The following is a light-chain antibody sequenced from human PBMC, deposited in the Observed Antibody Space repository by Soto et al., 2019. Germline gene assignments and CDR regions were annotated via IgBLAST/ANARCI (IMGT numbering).Light chain of an antibody. CDR1: SSNIGAGYE. CDR2: GND. V-gene: IGLV1-40*01. Sequence: QSVLTQPPSVSGAPGQRVTIPCTGTSSNIGAGYEVHWYHQLPGTAPKFLVSGNDNRPSGVPDRLSASKSGTSGSLAITDLQAEDEGHYYCQSYDRGLTAYVFGTGTKLTVL. CDR3: QSYDRGLTAYV. J-gene: IGLJ1*01.